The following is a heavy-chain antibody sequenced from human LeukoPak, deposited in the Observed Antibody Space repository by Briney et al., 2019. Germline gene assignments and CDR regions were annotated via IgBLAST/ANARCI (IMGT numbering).Heavy chain of an antibody. V-gene: IGHV1-24*01. CDR2: FDPEDGET. Sequence: AASVKVSCKVSVYTLTELSMHWVRQAPGKGLEWMGGFDPEDGETIYAQKFQGRVTMTEDTSTDTAYMELSSLRSEDTAVYYCATPDGSNRGRFDYWGQGTLVTVSS. CDR1: VYTLTELS. J-gene: IGHJ4*02. CDR3: ATPDGSNRGRFDY. D-gene: IGHD5-24*01.